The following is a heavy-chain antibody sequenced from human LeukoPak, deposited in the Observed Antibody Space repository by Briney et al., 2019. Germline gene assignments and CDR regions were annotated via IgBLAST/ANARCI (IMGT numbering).Heavy chain of an antibody. CDR2: IYYSGST. CDR3: ARHFDGGDYNWFDP. D-gene: IGHD4-17*01. V-gene: IGHV4-39*01. CDR1: GGSISRYY. J-gene: IGHJ5*02. Sequence: SETLSLTCIVSGGSISRYYWSWIRQPPGKGLEWIGSIYYSGSTYYNPSLKSRVTISVDTSKNQFSLKLSSVTAADTAVYYCARHFDGGDYNWFDPWGQGTLVTVSS.